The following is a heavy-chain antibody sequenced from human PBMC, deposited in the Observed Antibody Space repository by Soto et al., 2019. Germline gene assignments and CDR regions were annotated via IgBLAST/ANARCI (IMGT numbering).Heavy chain of an antibody. J-gene: IGHJ5*02. Sequence: EVQVVGSGGGLVNPGGSLRLSCSFTFSMYSMNWVRQAPGKGLEWVASISSGGIYIKYADSVKGRFTISRDNAKNSVSLQMNSLKVEDTAVYYCTRDQGGSYDSWFDPWGQGTQLIVSS. CDR2: ISSGGIYI. CDR1: FTFSMYS. V-gene: IGHV3-21*06. CDR3: TRDQGGSYDSWFDP. D-gene: IGHD1-26*01.